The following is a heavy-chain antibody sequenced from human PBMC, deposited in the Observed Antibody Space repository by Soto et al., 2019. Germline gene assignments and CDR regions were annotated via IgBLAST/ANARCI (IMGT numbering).Heavy chain of an antibody. V-gene: IGHV1-3*05. CDR3: ARGGPPIDY. CDR1: GYTFSSYA. J-gene: IGHJ4*02. Sequence: QVQLVQSGAEEKKPGASVKVSCKASGYTFSSYAMHWVRQAPGQRLEWMGWINAGNGNTKYSQKFQGRVTITRDTSASKAYMELRSLRSEDTAVYYWARGGPPIDYWGQGPLVTVSS. D-gene: IGHD3-10*01. CDR2: INAGNGNT.